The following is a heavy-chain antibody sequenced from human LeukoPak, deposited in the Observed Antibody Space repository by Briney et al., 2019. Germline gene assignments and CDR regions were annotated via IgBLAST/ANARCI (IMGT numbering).Heavy chain of an antibody. CDR1: GESFSGYY. CDR3: ARARETLAIDY. V-gene: IGHV4-34*01. D-gene: IGHD5-12*01. J-gene: IGHJ4*02. CDR2: INHSGSS. Sequence: SETLSLTCAVYGESFSGYYWSWIRQPPGKGLEWIGEINHSGSSNYNPSLKSRVTISVDTSKNQFSLKMRSVIAADTAVYYCARARETLAIDYWGQGTLVTVSS.